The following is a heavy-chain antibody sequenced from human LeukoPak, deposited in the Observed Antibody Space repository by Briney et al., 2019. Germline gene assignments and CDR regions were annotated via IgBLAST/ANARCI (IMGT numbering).Heavy chain of an antibody. V-gene: IGHV3-15*01. CDR2: IKSKTDGGTT. J-gene: IGHJ5*02. D-gene: IGHD2-15*01. CDR3: TTEPVPCGGSCLQGNWFDP. Sequence: GGSLRLSCAASGFTFSNAWMSWVRQAPGKGLEWVGRIKSKTDGGTTDYAAPVKGRFTISRDDSKNTLYLQMNSLKTEDTAVYYCTTEPVPCGGSCLQGNWFDPWGQGTLVTVSS. CDR1: GFTFSNAW.